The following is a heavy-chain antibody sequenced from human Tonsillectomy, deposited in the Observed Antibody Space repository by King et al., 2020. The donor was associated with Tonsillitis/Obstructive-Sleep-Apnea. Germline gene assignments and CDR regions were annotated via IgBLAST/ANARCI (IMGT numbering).Heavy chain of an antibody. Sequence: VQLVESGGGLVKPGGSLRLSCAASGFTFSSYSMNWVRQAPGKGLEWVSSISSSSSYIYYADSVKGRFTISRDNAKNSLYLQMNSLRAEDTAVYYCARKGIAIGYYMDVWGKGTTVTVSS. D-gene: IGHD2-21*01. V-gene: IGHV3-21*01. CDR3: ARKGIAIGYYMDV. CDR1: GFTFSSYS. CDR2: ISSSSSYI. J-gene: IGHJ6*03.